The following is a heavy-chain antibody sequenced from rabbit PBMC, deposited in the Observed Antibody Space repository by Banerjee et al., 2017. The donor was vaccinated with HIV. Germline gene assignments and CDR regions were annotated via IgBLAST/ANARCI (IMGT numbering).Heavy chain of an antibody. CDR3: ARDLAGVIGWNFDL. D-gene: IGHD4-1*01. V-gene: IGHV1S45*01. J-gene: IGHJ4*01. CDR2: IYAGGSGDT. CDR1: GFDFTTYYM. Sequence: QEQLEESGGDLVKPEGSLTLSCKASGFDFTTYYMSWVRQAPGKGLEWIGIIYAGGSGDTVYATWAKGRFTISKASWTTVTLQMTSLTAADTAPYFCARDLAGVIGWNFDLWGPGTLVTVS.